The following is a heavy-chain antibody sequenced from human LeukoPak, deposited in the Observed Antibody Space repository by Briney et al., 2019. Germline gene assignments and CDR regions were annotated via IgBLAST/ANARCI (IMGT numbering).Heavy chain of an antibody. CDR1: GGSISSGGYY. J-gene: IGHJ3*02. CDR3: ARDVMVRGVIDAGRAFDI. V-gene: IGHV4-31*03. D-gene: IGHD3-10*01. Sequence: PSETLSLTCTVSGGSISSGGYYWSWIRQHPGKGLEWIGYIYYSGSTYYNPSLESRVTISVDTSKNQFSLKLSSVTAADTAVYYCARDVMVRGVIDAGRAFDIWGQGTMVTVSS. CDR2: IYYSGST.